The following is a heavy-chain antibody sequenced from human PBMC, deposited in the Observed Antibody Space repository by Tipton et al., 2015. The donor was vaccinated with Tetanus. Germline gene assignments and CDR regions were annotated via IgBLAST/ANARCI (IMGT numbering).Heavy chain of an antibody. CDR2: IYPGDSDT. D-gene: IGHD2-8*01. CDR3: AGAHCSDGVCNFHY. V-gene: IGHV5-51*01. CDR1: GYIFNNYW. Sequence: QLVQSGGEVKKPGESLKISCKGSGYIFNNYWIGWVRQMLGKGLGWMGIIYPGDSDTRYSPSFQGQVTISVDKSISTAFLQWSRLKASDTSMFYCAGAHCSDGVCNFHYWVQGALVTFAS. J-gene: IGHJ4*02.